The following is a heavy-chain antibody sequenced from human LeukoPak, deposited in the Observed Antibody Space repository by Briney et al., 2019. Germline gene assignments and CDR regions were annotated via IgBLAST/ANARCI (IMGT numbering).Heavy chain of an antibody. Sequence: PGGSLRLSCAASGFTFSNAWMSWVRQAPGKGLEWVSGISWNGGSIGYADSVKGRFTISRDNAKNSLYLQMNSLRAEDTALYYCAKDMGTGELDYWGQGTLVTVSS. D-gene: IGHD1-26*01. CDR3: AKDMGTGELDY. CDR1: GFTFSNAW. V-gene: IGHV3-9*01. J-gene: IGHJ4*02. CDR2: ISWNGGSI.